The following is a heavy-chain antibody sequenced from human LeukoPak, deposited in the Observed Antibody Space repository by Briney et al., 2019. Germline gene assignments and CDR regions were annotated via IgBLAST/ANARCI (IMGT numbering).Heavy chain of an antibody. D-gene: IGHD3-10*01. V-gene: IGHV4-61*01. CDR1: GGSVSGDSLY. CDR3: ACWVRGRNPRLDC. Sequence: RLSETLSLTCTVSGGSVSGDSLYWSWIRQSPGKGLEWIGYVSYSAYTHYNPSLESRVTISIDTSKNQFSLYLSSVTTADTAVYYCACWVRGRNPRLDCWGQGTLVTVSS. J-gene: IGHJ4*02. CDR2: VSYSAYT.